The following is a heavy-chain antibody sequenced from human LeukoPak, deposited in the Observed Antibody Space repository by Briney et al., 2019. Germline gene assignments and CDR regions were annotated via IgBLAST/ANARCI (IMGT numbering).Heavy chain of an antibody. CDR1: GGSFSGYY. J-gene: IGHJ4*02. Sequence: SETLSLTCAVYGGSFSGYYWSWIRQPPGKGLEWIGEINHSGSTNYNPSLKSRVTISVDTSKNQFSLKLSSVTAADTAVYYCARAYRRPPLYYLDYWGQGTLVTVSS. CDR2: INHSGST. V-gene: IGHV4-34*01. CDR3: ARAYRRPPLYYLDY. D-gene: IGHD1-14*01.